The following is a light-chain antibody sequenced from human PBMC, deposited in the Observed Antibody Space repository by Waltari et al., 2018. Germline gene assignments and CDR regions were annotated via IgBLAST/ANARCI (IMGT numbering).Light chain of an antibody. CDR3: CSFEDTWV. J-gene: IGLJ3*02. CDR1: GRDH. Sequence: QPALPQPHSVSGSAGQSVTISCTGTGRDHVSWYQQLPGKAPKLLIYVISKRPSGVPDRFSGSKSGTSASLTVSGLQAEDEADYYCCSFEDTWVFGGGTKLTVL. CDR2: VIS. V-gene: IGLV2-11*01.